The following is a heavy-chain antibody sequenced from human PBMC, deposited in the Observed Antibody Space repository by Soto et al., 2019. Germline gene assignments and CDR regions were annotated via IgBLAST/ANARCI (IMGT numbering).Heavy chain of an antibody. CDR3: AKDHYYDSGSFSPYYFAY. D-gene: IGHD3-10*01. CDR1: GFTFNTYG. J-gene: IGHJ4*02. V-gene: IGHV3-30*18. Sequence: GGSLRLSCAASGFTFNTYGMHWVRQAPGKGLEWVAVISYNGRKTYYVDSVKGRFTISRDNSKNTLYLQMNSLRAEDTAVYYCAKDHYYDSGSFSPYYFAYWGQGTLVTVSS. CDR2: ISYNGRKT.